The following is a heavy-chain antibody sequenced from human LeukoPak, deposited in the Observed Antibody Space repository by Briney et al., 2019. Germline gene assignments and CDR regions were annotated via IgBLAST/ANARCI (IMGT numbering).Heavy chain of an antibody. CDR2: IYHSGST. Sequence: SETLSLTCAVSGYSISSGYYWGWIRQPPGKGLEWIGSIYHSGSTYYNPSLKSRVTISVDTSKNQFSLKLSSVTAADTAVYYCARGYSSGWYDAFDIWGQGTMVTVS. CDR1: GYSISSGYY. J-gene: IGHJ3*02. D-gene: IGHD6-19*01. CDR3: ARGYSSGWYDAFDI. V-gene: IGHV4-38-2*01.